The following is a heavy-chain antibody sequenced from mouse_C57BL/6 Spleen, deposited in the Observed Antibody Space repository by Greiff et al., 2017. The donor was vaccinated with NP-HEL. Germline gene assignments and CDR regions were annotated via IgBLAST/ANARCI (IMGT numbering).Heavy chain of an antibody. CDR2: IDPSDSYT. V-gene: IGHV1-69*01. CDR1: GYTFTSYW. Sequence: QVQLQQPGAELVMPGASVKLSCKASGYTFTSYWMHWVKQRPGQGLEWIGEIDPSDSYTNYNQKFKGKSTLTVDKSSSTAYMQLSSLTSEDSAGYYCARRGEEGDCWGQGTTLTVSS. CDR3: ARRGEEGDC. J-gene: IGHJ2*01.